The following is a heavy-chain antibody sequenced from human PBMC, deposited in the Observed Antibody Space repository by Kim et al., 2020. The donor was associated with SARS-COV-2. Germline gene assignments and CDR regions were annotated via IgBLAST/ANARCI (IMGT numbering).Heavy chain of an antibody. Sequence: GGSLRLSCAASGFTFSNAGMSWVRQAPGKGLEWVGRIKSRTDGGSTDYAAPVKVRFTISRDDSKNTLYLQMNSLETEDTALYYCTTDQGIAVAGDNWFDPWGHRTLVTVSS. V-gene: IGHV3-15*01. CDR1: GFTFSNAG. CDR2: IKSRTDGGST. J-gene: IGHJ5*02. D-gene: IGHD6-19*01. CDR3: TTDQGIAVAGDNWFDP.